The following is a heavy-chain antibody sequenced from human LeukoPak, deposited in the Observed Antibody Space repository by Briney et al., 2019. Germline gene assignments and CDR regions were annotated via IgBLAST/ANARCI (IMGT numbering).Heavy chain of an antibody. CDR1: GGSISSGDYY. Sequence: SETLSLTCTVSGGSISSGDYYWNWIRQPPGKGLEWIGYIYYSGSTYYNPSLKSRVSISVDTSKSQFSLKLSSVTAADTAVYYCASGYSSGLGYFDYWGQGTLVTVSS. CDR2: IYYSGST. D-gene: IGHD5-18*01. V-gene: IGHV4-30-4*01. J-gene: IGHJ4*02. CDR3: ASGYSSGLGYFDY.